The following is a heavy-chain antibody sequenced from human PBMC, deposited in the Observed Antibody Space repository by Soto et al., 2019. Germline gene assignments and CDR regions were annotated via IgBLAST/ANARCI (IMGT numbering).Heavy chain of an antibody. CDR3: ARDLDYYDSSGYPRGPHWFDP. D-gene: IGHD3-22*01. CDR2: IIPIFGTA. V-gene: IGHV1-69*06. J-gene: IGHJ5*02. CDR1: GGTFSSYA. Sequence: ASVKVSCKASGGTFSSYAISWVRQAPGQGLEWMGGIIPIFGTANYAQKFQGRVTITADKSTSTAYMELSSLRSEDTAVYYCARDLDYYDSSGYPRGPHWFDPWGQGTLVTVSS.